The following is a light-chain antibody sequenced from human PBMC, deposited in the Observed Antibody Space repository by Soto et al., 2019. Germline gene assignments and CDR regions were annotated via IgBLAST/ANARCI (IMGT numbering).Light chain of an antibody. CDR3: QSYDSSIPVV. CDR2: EDN. J-gene: IGLJ2*01. CDR1: SGSIASNY. Sequence: NFMLTQPHSVSESPGKTVTISCTRSSGSIASNYVQWYQQRPGSAPTTVIYEDNQRPSGVPDRFSGSNDSSSNSASLTISGLKTEDEADYYCQSYDSSIPVVFGGGTKLTVL. V-gene: IGLV6-57*04.